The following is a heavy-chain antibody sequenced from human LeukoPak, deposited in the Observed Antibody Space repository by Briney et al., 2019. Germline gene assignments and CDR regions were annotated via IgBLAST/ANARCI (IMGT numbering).Heavy chain of an antibody. V-gene: IGHV3-74*03. CDR1: GFSFSSSW. J-gene: IGHJ4*02. CDR3: ARDAHSSSWT. CDR2: MNSDGSII. Sequence: GGSLRLSCAAPGFSFSSSWMHWVRQAPGKGLVWVSRMNSDGSIITYADSVKGRFTTTRDNAKSTLFLQMNSLRADDTGVYFCARDAHSSSWTWGQGTLVTVSS. D-gene: IGHD6-13*01.